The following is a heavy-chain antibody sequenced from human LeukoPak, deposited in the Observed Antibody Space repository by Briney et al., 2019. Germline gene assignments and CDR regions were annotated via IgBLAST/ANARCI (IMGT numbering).Heavy chain of an antibody. CDR1: GYTFTGYY. CDR3: SRRSGIYDYFWGSYRYTTPFDY. V-gene: IGHV1-2*02. Sequence: ASVKVSCKASGYTFTGYYMHWVRQAPGQGLEWMGWINPNSGGTNYAQKFQGRVTMTRDTSISTAYMELSRLRSDDTAVYYCSRRSGIYDYFWGSYRYTTPFDYWGQGTLVTVSS. CDR2: INPNSGGT. J-gene: IGHJ4*02. D-gene: IGHD3-16*02.